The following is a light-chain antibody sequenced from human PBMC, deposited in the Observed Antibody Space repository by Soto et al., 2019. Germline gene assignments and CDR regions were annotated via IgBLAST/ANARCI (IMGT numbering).Light chain of an antibody. Sequence: QSALTQPASVSGSPGQSITISCAGTSSDVGGSNYVSWYQQHPGKAPKLMIYDVYNRPSGISNRFSGSTSGNTASLTISGLQAEDEADYYCSSHSSSGTLEVFGAGTKLTVL. V-gene: IGLV2-14*03. CDR3: SSHSSSGTLEV. CDR1: SSDVGGSNY. CDR2: DVY. J-gene: IGLJ2*01.